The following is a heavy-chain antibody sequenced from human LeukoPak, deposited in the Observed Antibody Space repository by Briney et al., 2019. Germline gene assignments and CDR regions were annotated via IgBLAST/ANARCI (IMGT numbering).Heavy chain of an antibody. J-gene: IGHJ4*02. CDR2: IYYSGST. D-gene: IGHD1-20*01. CDR1: GGSISSGGYY. V-gene: IGHV4-31*03. Sequence: NPSQTLSLTCTVSGGSISSGGYYWSWIRQHPGKGLEWIGYIYYSGSTYYNPSLKSRVTISVDTSKNQFSLKLRPVTAPSPPGYXXXXXITGTTXDXDYWGQGTLVTVSS. CDR3: XXXITGTTXDXDY.